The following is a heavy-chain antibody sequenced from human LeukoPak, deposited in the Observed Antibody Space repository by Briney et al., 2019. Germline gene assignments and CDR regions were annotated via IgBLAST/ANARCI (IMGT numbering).Heavy chain of an antibody. CDR3: ARSRQRPRWFDP. CDR1: GGPISTSNYY. V-gene: IGHV4-39*07. J-gene: IGHJ5*02. CDR2: IFYSGST. Sequence: PSETPSLTCTVSGGPISTSNYYWGWIRQPPGKGLEWIGNIFYSGSTYYNPSLKSRVTISVDTSKNQFSLKLGSVTAADTAVYYCARSRQRPRWFDPWGQGTLVTVSS. D-gene: IGHD6-25*01.